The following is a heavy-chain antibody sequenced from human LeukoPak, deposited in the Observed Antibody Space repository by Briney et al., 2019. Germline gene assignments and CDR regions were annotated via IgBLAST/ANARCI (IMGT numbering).Heavy chain of an antibody. CDR3: ARSLRPDAFDI. CDR1: GFTVSSNY. Sequence: GGSLRLSCAASGFTVSSNYMSWVRQAPGKGLEWVSVIYSGGSTYYADSVKGRFTISRDNSKNTLYLQMNSLRAEDTAVYYCARSLRPDAFDIWGQGTMVTVSS. CDR2: IYSGGST. J-gene: IGHJ3*02. V-gene: IGHV3-53*01.